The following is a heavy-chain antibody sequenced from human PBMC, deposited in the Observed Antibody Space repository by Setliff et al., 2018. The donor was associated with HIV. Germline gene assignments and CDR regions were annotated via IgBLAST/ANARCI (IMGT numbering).Heavy chain of an antibody. CDR2: IDSSGTT. Sequence: SETLSLTCTISGGSFGVYRWSWIRQSAGRGLEWIGRIDSSGTTDYKPSLKGRVAISVDTSRSQFSLRVTSVTAADTAVYFCARDRHSSGLGSYGPWGPGILVTISS. J-gene: IGHJ5*02. D-gene: IGHD3-10*01. CDR3: ARDRHSSGLGSYGP. V-gene: IGHV4-4*07. CDR1: GGSFGVYR.